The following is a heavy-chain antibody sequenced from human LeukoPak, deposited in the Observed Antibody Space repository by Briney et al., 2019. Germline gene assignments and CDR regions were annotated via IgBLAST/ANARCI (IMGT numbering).Heavy chain of an antibody. CDR2: INHSGST. Sequence: PSETLSLTCAVYGGSFSGYYWSWIRQPPGKGPEWIGEINHSGSTNYNPSLKSRVTISVDTSKNQFSLKLSSVTAADTAVYYCARVMTTVRFYDYWGQGTLVTVSS. J-gene: IGHJ4*02. CDR3: ARVMTTVRFYDY. CDR1: GGSFSGYY. D-gene: IGHD4-11*01. V-gene: IGHV4-34*01.